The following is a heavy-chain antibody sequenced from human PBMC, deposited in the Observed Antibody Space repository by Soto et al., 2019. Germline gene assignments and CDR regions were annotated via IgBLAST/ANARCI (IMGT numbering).Heavy chain of an antibody. Sequence: GSLRLSCAASGFTFSSYAMSWVRQAPGKGLEWVSGISDSGGSTYYADSVKGRFTISRDNSKNTLYLQMNSLRAEDTAVYYCAKDLPVIMIFGVVTHRRPGFAHVYWGQGALVTVSS. CDR3: AKDLPVIMIFGVVTHRRPGFAHVY. D-gene: IGHD3-3*01. J-gene: IGHJ4*02. CDR1: GFTFSSYA. CDR2: ISDSGGST. V-gene: IGHV3-23*01.